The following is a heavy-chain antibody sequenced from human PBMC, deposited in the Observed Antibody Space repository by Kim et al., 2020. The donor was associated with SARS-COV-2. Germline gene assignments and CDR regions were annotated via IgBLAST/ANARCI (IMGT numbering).Heavy chain of an antibody. D-gene: IGHD3-22*01. CDR2: IYYSGST. CDR1: GGSVSSGSYY. Sequence: SETLSLTCTVSGGSVSSGSYYWSWIRQPPGKGLEWIGYIYYSGSTNYNPSLKSRVTISVDTSKNQFSLKLSSVTAADTAVYYCARAGLGGYYDSSGYYYFDYWGQGTLVTVSS. CDR3: ARAGLGGYYDSSGYYYFDY. V-gene: IGHV4-61*01. J-gene: IGHJ4*02.